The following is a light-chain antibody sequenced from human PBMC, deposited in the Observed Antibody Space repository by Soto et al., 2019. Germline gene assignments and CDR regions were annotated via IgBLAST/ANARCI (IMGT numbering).Light chain of an antibody. V-gene: IGLV1-44*01. J-gene: IGLJ3*02. CDR3: AAWDGSLNGWV. CDR1: NSNIGTNS. CDR2: SNN. Sequence: VLTQPPSASGTPGQRVTISCSGSNSNIGTNSMNWYQQLPGTAPKLLIHSNNQRPSGVPDRFSGSKSGTSASLAISGLQSEDEADYYCAAWDGSLNGWVFGGGTEVTVL.